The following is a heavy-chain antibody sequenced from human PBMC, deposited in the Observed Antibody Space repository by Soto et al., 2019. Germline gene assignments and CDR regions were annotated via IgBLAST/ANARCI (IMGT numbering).Heavy chain of an antibody. Sequence: SVKVSCKASGGTFSSYTISWVRQAPGQGLEWMGRIIPILGIANYAQKFQGRVTITADKSTSTAYMELSSLRSEDTAVYYCARDHRADYYYYYMDVWGKGTTVTVSS. J-gene: IGHJ6*03. V-gene: IGHV1-69*04. CDR2: IIPILGIA. CDR3: ARDHRADYYYYYMDV. CDR1: GGTFSSYT. D-gene: IGHD3-10*01.